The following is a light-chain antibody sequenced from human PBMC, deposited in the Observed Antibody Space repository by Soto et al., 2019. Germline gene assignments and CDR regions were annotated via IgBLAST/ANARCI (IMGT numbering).Light chain of an antibody. V-gene: IGKV3-20*01. J-gene: IGKJ1*01. CDR1: QSVSSSY. Sequence: EIVLTQSPGTLSLSPGERATLSCRASQSVSSSYLAWYQQKPGQAPRLLIYGASRRATGIPDRFSGSGFGTDFTLTISRLEPEDFAVYYCQQYLNSPWTFGPGTKVEI. CDR3: QQYLNSPWT. CDR2: GAS.